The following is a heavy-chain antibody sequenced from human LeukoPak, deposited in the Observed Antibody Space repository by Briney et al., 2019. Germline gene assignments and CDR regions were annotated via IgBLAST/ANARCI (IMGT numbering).Heavy chain of an antibody. CDR3: ARDLGGIEYSSSSVS. CDR2: ISKDAFNY. J-gene: IGHJ4*02. Sequence: GRSLRLSCAASGFTFSSYAMHWVRQAPGKGLEWVAVISKDAFNYYYGDSVKGRFTISRDNSKNTLYLQMNSLRAEDTAVYYCARDLGGIEYSSSSVSWGQGTLVTVSS. CDR1: GFTFSSYA. V-gene: IGHV3-30*14. D-gene: IGHD6-6*01.